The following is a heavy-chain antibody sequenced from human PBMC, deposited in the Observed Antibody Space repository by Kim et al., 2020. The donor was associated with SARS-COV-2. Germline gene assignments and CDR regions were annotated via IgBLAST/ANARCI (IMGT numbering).Heavy chain of an antibody. Sequence: SVKVSCKASGGTFSSYAISWVRQAPGQGLEWMGRIIPILGIANYAQKFQGRVTITADKSTSTAYMELSSLRSEDTAVYYCARSWGMVGDYYYYGMDVWGQGTTVTVSS. J-gene: IGHJ6*02. CDR1: GGTFSSYA. CDR2: IIPILGIA. CDR3: ARSWGMVGDYYYYGMDV. D-gene: IGHD3-10*01. V-gene: IGHV1-69*04.